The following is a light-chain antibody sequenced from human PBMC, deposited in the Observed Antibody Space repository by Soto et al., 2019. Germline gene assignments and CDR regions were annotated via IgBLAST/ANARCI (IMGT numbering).Light chain of an antibody. Sequence: QSALTQPPSVSGSPGQSVTISCTGTSSDVGSYNRVSWYQQAPGTAPKLMIFEVNNRPSGVPDRFSGSKSGNTASLTISGLQAEDEGDYYCSSFTSSSTRVFGGGTKLTVL. J-gene: IGLJ3*02. CDR3: SSFTSSSTRV. CDR1: SSDVGSYNR. CDR2: EVN. V-gene: IGLV2-18*02.